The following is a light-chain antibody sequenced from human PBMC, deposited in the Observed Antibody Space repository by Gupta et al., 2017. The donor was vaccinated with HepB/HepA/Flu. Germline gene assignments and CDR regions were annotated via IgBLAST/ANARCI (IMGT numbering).Light chain of an antibody. CDR3: MQSIQRPLT. Sequence: IMITHTPLSLSVTPRPPASISSKSSQSMLHGDRKTHLYWYQQKPGQPPKLLIYAVSNRFSGMPDRFSGSGSGTDFTLKISRVEAEDVGVYYCMQSIQRPLTFGGGTKLEIK. J-gene: IGKJ4*01. CDR2: AVS. CDR1: QSMLHGDRKTH. V-gene: IGKV2D-29*01.